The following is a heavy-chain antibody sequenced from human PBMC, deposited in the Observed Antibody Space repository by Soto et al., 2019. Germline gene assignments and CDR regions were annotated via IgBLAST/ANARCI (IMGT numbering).Heavy chain of an antibody. Sequence: GGSLRLSCAASGFTFSSYAMSWVRQAPGKGLEWVSAISGSGGSTYYADSVKGRFTISRDNSKNTLYLKMNSLRAEDTAVYYCATIGQWLVPLKIDYWGQGTLVTVSS. J-gene: IGHJ4*02. CDR1: GFTFSSYA. V-gene: IGHV3-23*01. CDR2: ISGSGGST. CDR3: ATIGQWLVPLKIDY. D-gene: IGHD6-19*01.